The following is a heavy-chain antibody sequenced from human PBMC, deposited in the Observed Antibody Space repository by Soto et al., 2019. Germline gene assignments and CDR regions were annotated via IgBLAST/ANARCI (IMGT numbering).Heavy chain of an antibody. D-gene: IGHD6-19*01. CDR3: AKRTSGWYFDY. CDR2: ISGSGDST. V-gene: IGHV3-23*01. CDR1: GFTFSNYA. Sequence: EVQLLESGGNLVQPGGSLRLSCAASGFTFSNYAMSWVRQAPGKGLEWVSVISGSGDSTYYADLVKGRFTISRDNSKNTLYLQMNSLRAEDTAVYYCAKRTSGWYFDYWGQGTLVTVSS. J-gene: IGHJ4*02.